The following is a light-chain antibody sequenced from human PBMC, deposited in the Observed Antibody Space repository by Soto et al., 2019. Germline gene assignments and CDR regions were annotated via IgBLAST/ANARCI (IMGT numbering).Light chain of an antibody. Sequence: DIQMTQSPSSLSASVGDTVTITCRASQGISSSLAWYQQKAGKVPDLLIYAASTLQSRVPSHFSGSGSGTDFTLTISSLQPEDVATYYCQEYHSPPFTFGPGTRVEIK. CDR2: AAS. V-gene: IGKV1-27*01. CDR3: QEYHSPPFT. J-gene: IGKJ3*01. CDR1: QGISSS.